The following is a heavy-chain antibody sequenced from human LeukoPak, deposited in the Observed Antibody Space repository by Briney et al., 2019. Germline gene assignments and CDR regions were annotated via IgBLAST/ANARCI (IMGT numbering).Heavy chain of an antibody. D-gene: IGHD3-16*01. CDR3: ARDYVHYYYMDV. J-gene: IGHJ6*03. CDR1: GYTFTGYY. CDR2: IIPIFGTA. Sequence: GASVKVSCKASGYTFTGYYMHWVRQAPGQGLEWMGGIIPIFGTANYAQKFQGRVTITADKSTSTAYMELRSLRSDDTAVYYCARDYVHYYYMDVWGKGTTVTVSS. V-gene: IGHV1-69*06.